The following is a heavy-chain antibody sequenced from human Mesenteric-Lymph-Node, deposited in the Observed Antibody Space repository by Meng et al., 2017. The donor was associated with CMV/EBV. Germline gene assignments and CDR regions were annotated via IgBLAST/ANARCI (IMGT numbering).Heavy chain of an antibody. V-gene: IGHV3-30*02. J-gene: IGHJ6*02. CDR1: GFTFSSYA. CDR3: AKDRGSGGNGYGMDV. CDR2: TRYDGVNK. Sequence: GGSLRLSCAASGFTFSSYAMHWVRQAPGQGLEWVAFTRYDGVNKDHADSVKGRFTISKDFSKNTLYLQMNSLRVEDTAVYYCAKDRGSGGNGYGMDVWGQGTTVTVSS. D-gene: IGHD2-15*01.